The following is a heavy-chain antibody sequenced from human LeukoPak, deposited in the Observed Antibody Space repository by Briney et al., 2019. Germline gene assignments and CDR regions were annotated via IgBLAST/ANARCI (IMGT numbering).Heavy chain of an antibody. D-gene: IGHD3-10*02. CDR1: GGTFSSYA. Sequence: SVKVSCKASGGTFSSYAISWVRQAPGQGLEWMGGIIPIFGTANYAQKFQGRVTITADESTSTAYMEMSSLRSEDTAVYYCASQPGYVHGAFDYWGQGTLVTVSS. CDR2: IIPIFGTA. CDR3: ASQPGYVHGAFDY. J-gene: IGHJ4*02. V-gene: IGHV1-69*13.